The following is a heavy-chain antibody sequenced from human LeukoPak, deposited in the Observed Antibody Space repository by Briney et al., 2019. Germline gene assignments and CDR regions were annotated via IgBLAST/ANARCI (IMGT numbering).Heavy chain of an antibody. CDR1: GYTFTTYG. J-gene: IGHJ4*02. Sequence: ASVKVSCKASGYTFTTYGIAWVRQAPGQGLEWMGWISAHNGNTNYAQSLQGRVTMTTDTSTNTAYMELRSLRAEDTAVYYCARDREYSYGPPDLGYWGQGTLVTVSS. CDR2: ISAHNGNT. V-gene: IGHV1-18*01. CDR3: ARDREYSYGPPDLGY. D-gene: IGHD5-18*01.